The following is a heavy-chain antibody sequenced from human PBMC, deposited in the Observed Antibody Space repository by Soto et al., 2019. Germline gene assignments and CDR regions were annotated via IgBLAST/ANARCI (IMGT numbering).Heavy chain of an antibody. CDR3: ARDRRLITMVRGVSLWFDP. CDR2: INHSGST. J-gene: IGHJ5*02. V-gene: IGHV4-34*01. CDR1: GGSFSGYY. Sequence: SETLSLTCAVYGGSFSGYYWSWIRQRPGKGLEWNREINHSGSTNYNPSLKSRVTISVDTSKNLFSLKLSSVTAADTAVYYCARDRRLITMVRGVSLWFDPWGQGTLVTVS. D-gene: IGHD3-10*01.